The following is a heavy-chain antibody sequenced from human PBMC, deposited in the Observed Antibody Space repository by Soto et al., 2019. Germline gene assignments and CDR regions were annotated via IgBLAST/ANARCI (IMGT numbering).Heavy chain of an antibody. Sequence: PGGSLRLSCAASGLTFSRYAMSWVRQAPGKGLEWVAGISGGGDTTDYADSVKGRFTISRDNSKNTVYLQMSSLRADDTALFYCAGGPSATSRSGFDDWGQGTLVTVSS. CDR1: GLTFSRYA. V-gene: IGHV3-23*01. J-gene: IGHJ4*02. CDR2: ISGGGDTT. CDR3: AGGPSATSRSGFDD. D-gene: IGHD2-2*01.